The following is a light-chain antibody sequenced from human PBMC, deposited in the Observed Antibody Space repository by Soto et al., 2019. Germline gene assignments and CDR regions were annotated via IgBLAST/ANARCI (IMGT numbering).Light chain of an antibody. J-gene: IGKJ1*01. CDR2: DAS. CDR1: QSDRSD. CDR3: QQYNVYWT. V-gene: IGKV3-11*01. Sequence: EIVLTQSPATLFVSPGERASLSCRASQSDRSDVAWYQQKPGQAPRLLFYDASHRASGIPARFSGRGSGTDFTLTISSLEPEDFATYYCQQYNVYWTFGQGTKVEIK.